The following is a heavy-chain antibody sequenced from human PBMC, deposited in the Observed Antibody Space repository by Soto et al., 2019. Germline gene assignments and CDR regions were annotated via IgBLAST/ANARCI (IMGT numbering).Heavy chain of an antibody. Sequence: SPTLSLTCAISGDSVSSTSAAWSWIRQSPSRGLEWLGRTYYRSKWYSDYAVSVKSRITINPDTSKNQFSLQLNSVTPEDTALYYCAKETGYSSGWYPDWGQGTLVTVSS. CDR1: GDSVSSTSAA. V-gene: IGHV6-1*01. CDR3: AKETGYSSGWYPD. J-gene: IGHJ4*02. D-gene: IGHD6-19*01. CDR2: TYYRSKWYS.